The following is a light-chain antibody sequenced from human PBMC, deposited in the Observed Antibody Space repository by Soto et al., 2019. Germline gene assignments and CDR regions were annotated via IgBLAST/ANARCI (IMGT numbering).Light chain of an antibody. J-gene: IGKJ5*01. Sequence: DIQMTQAPSSLSASVGARVTITCRASQSISSYLNWYLQKPGKAPKLLIFAASRLQSGVPSRFSGSGSGTDFTLTISSLQPEDFATYYCQQSSNTPITFGQGTRLEI. CDR2: AAS. V-gene: IGKV1-39*01. CDR1: QSISSY. CDR3: QQSSNTPIT.